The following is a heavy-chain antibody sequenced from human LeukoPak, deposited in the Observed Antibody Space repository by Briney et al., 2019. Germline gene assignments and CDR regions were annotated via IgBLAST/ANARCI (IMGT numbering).Heavy chain of an antibody. V-gene: IGHV3-30*03. J-gene: IGHJ5*01. CDR1: GFSFSNYG. Sequence: PGRSLRLSCAASGFSFSNYGMHWVRQAPGKGPEWVAVISFDGSNKFYADSVKGRFTISRDNSKNTLYLQMNSLRDEDTAVYYCATETYWGFASWGQGSLVTVSS. CDR3: ATETYWGFAS. CDR2: ISFDGSNK. D-gene: IGHD7-27*01.